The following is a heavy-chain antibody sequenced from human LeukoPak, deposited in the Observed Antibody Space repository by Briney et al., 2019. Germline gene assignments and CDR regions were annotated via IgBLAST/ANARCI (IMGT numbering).Heavy chain of an antibody. Sequence: GASVKVSCKASVYTFSGYYMHWERQAPGQGLESMGWINSNSGARNYAPKFQGRVTFSRDNSISTAYMELSSLRSDDTAIYYCARGRGGATTGFDHWGQGTLVTAPS. CDR3: ARGRGGATTGFDH. V-gene: IGHV1-2*02. J-gene: IGHJ4*02. CDR1: VYTFSGYY. D-gene: IGHD1-26*01. CDR2: INSNSGAR.